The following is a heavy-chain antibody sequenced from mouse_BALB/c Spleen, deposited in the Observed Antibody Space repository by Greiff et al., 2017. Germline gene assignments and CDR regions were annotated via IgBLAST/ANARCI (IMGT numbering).Heavy chain of an antibody. Sequence: EVQLVESGGGLVKPGGSLKLSCAASGFTFSSYAMSWVRQSPEKRLEWVAEISSGGSYTYYPDTVTGRFTISRDNAKNTLYLEMSSLRSEDTAMYYCARDSSGHAMDYWGQGTSVTVSS. J-gene: IGHJ4*01. CDR1: GFTFSSYA. CDR3: ARDSSGHAMDY. D-gene: IGHD3-1*01. CDR2: ISSGGSYT. V-gene: IGHV5-9-4*01.